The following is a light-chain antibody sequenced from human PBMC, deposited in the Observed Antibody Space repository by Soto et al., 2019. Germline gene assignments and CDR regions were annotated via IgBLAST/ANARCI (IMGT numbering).Light chain of an antibody. CDR3: QQYGGSPYT. Sequence: EIVLMQSPGTLSLSPGERATLSCRATQSLNNNYLAWYQQKPGQAPRLLIYDTSSRATGIPDRFSGSGSGTDFTLTISRLEPEDFPVYYCQQYGGSPYTFGQGTELEIK. J-gene: IGKJ2*01. CDR2: DTS. V-gene: IGKV3-20*01. CDR1: QSLNNNY.